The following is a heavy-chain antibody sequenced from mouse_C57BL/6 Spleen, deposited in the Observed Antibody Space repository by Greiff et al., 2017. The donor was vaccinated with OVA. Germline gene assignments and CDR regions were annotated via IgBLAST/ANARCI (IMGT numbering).Heavy chain of an antibody. CDR3: ARGFTTVVATKGYFDY. J-gene: IGHJ2*01. V-gene: IGHV1-69*01. D-gene: IGHD1-1*01. CDR1: GYTFTSYW. Sequence: QVQLQQPGAELVMPGASVKLSCKASGYTFTSYWMHWVKQRPGRGLEWIGEIDPSDSYTNYNQKFKGKSTLTVDKSSSTAYMQLSSLTSEDSAVYYCARGFTTVVATKGYFDYWGQGTTLTVSS. CDR2: IDPSDSYT.